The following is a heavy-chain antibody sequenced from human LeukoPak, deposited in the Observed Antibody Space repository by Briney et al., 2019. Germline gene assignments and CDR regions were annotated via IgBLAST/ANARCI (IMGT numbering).Heavy chain of an antibody. J-gene: IGHJ3*02. D-gene: IGHD6-13*01. CDR2: ISGSDGST. Sequence: PGGSLGLSCAASGFTFSSYAMSWVRQAPGKGLEWVSAISGSDGSTYYADSVKGRFTISRDNSKNTPYLQMNSLRAEDTAVYYCAKDPSAAGRKGAFDIWGQGTMVTVSS. CDR3: AKDPSAAGRKGAFDI. V-gene: IGHV3-23*01. CDR1: GFTFSSYA.